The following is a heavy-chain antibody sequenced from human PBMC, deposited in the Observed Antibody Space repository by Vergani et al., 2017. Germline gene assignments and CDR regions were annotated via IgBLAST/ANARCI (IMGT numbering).Heavy chain of an antibody. Sequence: QVQLQESGPGLVKPSETLSLTCTVSGGSISSYYWSWIRQPPGKGLEWIGYIYYSGSTNYNPSLKSRVTISVDTSKNQFSLKLSSVTAADTAVYYCARVGGXYTLYYYYYYMDVWGKGTTVTVSS. CDR3: ARVGGXYTLYYYYYYMDV. CDR1: GGSISSYY. J-gene: IGHJ6*03. CDR2: IYYSGST. D-gene: IGHD4-11*01. V-gene: IGHV4-59*01.